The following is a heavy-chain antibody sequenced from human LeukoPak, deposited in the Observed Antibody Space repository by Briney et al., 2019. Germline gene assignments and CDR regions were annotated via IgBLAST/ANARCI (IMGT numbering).Heavy chain of an antibody. V-gene: IGHV1-2*06. D-gene: IGHD2-2*01. J-gene: IGHJ4*02. CDR1: GYTFTGYH. CDR2: INPNSGDT. Sequence: ASVKVSCKASGYTFTGYHMHWVRQAPGQGLEWMGRINPNSGDTNYAQKFQGRVTMTRDTSISTAYMELSRLTSDDTAVYYYARDYCSSTSCLFDYWGQGTLVTVSS. CDR3: ARDYCSSTSCLFDY.